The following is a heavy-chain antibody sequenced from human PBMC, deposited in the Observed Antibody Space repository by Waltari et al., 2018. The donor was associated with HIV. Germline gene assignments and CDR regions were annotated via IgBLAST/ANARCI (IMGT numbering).Heavy chain of an antibody. D-gene: IGHD4-17*01. J-gene: IGHJ6*02. CDR1: GFTFSSYR. Sequence: EVQLVESGGGLVKPGGSLRLSCAASGFTFSSYRMNWVRQAPGKGLEWVSSISSSSSYIYYADSVKGRFTISRDNAKNSLYLQMNSLRAEDTAVYYCARDLGGDYGDYVYHHYYYGMDVWGQGTTVTVSS. V-gene: IGHV3-21*01. CDR2: ISSSSSYI. CDR3: ARDLGGDYGDYVYHHYYYGMDV.